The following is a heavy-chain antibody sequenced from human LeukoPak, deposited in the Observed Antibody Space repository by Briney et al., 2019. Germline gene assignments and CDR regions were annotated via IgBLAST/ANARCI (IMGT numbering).Heavy chain of an antibody. V-gene: IGHV3-73*01. CDR1: GFTFSGSA. J-gene: IGHJ4*02. D-gene: IGHD2-2*01. Sequence: GGSLRPSCAASGFTFSGSAMHWVRQASGKGLEWVGRIRSKANSYATAYAASAKGRFTISRDDSKNTAYLQMNSLKTEDTAVYYCTSSNDKLGYCSSTSCSWGQGTLVTVSS. CDR3: TSSNDKLGYCSSTSCS. CDR2: IRSKANSYAT.